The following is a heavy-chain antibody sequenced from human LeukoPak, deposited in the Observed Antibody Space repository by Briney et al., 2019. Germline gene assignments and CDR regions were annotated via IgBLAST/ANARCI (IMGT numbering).Heavy chain of an antibody. J-gene: IGHJ4*02. CDR1: GDSISSSSYY. V-gene: IGHV4-39*07. CDR2: IYYSGST. D-gene: IGHD2-15*01. CDR3: ARDSPGVSWYDY. Sequence: SETLSLTCTVSGDSISSSSYYWGWIRQPPGKGLEWIGSIYYSGSTYYNPSLKSRVTISVDTSKNQFSLKLSSVTAADTAVYYCARDSPGVSWYDYWGQGTLVTVSS.